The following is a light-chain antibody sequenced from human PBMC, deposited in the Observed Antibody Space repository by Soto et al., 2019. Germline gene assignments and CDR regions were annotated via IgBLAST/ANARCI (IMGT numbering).Light chain of an antibody. J-gene: IGKJ2*01. Sequence: ETVMTQSPATLSVSPGERATLSCRASQSVGTKLAWYQHKPGQAPRLLIYDASTRATGIPARISGSGSGTEFTLTISSLQSEDFVVYFCQQYYNWYTYGQGTKLEIK. CDR3: QQYYNWYT. CDR2: DAS. CDR1: QSVGTK. V-gene: IGKV3-15*01.